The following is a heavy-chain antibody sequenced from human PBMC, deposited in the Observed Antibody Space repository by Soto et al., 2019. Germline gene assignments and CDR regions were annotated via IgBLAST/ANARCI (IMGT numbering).Heavy chain of an antibody. CDR1: GGSISSSNW. CDR2: IYHSGST. J-gene: IGHJ5*02. Sequence: QVQLQESGPGLVKPSGTLSLTCAVSGGSISSSNWWSWVRHPPGKGLEWIGEIYHSGSTNYNPPLKSPVTISVDKSQNQFSLKLSSVTAADTAVYYCAKSFMRYGDYEVRWFDPWGQGTLVTVSS. D-gene: IGHD4-17*01. CDR3: AKSFMRYGDYEVRWFDP. V-gene: IGHV4-4*02.